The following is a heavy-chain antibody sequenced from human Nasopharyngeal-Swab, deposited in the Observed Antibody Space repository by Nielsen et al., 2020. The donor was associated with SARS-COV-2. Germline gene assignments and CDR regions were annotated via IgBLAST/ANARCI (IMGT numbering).Heavy chain of an antibody. Sequence: GESLKISCAASGFIFSASAIHWVRQASGKGLEWVGRIGDKEHNYATTYGASVQGRFTTSRDDSKNTAFLQMDCLKTEDTALYYCTTDFYFDYWGQGALVTVSS. CDR1: GFIFSASA. CDR3: TTDFYFDY. V-gene: IGHV3-73*01. J-gene: IGHJ4*02. CDR2: IGDKEHNYAT.